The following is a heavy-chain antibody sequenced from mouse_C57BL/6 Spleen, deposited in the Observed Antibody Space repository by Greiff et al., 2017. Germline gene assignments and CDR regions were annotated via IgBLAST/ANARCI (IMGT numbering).Heavy chain of an antibody. J-gene: IGHJ2*01. D-gene: IGHD2-4*01. V-gene: IGHV1-62-2*01. CDR1: GYTFTEYT. CDR3: ARHGLLYYDYDGYYFDY. Sequence: QVQLQQSGAELVKPGASVKLSCKASGYTFTEYTIHWVKQRSGQGLEWIGWFYPGSGSIKYNEKFKDKATLTADKSSSTVYMELSRLTSEDSAVYFCARHGLLYYDYDGYYFDYWGQGTTLTVSS. CDR2: FYPGSGSI.